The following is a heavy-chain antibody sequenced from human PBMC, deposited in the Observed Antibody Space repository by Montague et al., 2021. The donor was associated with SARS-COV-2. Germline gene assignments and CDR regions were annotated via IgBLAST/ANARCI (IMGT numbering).Heavy chain of an antibody. Sequence: SETLSLTCTVSGGSISSYYWSWIRQPPGKGLEGIGNIYSGGSTNSNPSLKGRVPISVDTSKTHFSLKLSYVTAAATAVYSCAREVSGSYYNGWFDPWGQGTLVTVSS. D-gene: IGHD3-10*01. CDR1: GGSISSYY. CDR3: AREVSGSYYNGWFDP. J-gene: IGHJ5*02. CDR2: IYSGGST. V-gene: IGHV4-59*01.